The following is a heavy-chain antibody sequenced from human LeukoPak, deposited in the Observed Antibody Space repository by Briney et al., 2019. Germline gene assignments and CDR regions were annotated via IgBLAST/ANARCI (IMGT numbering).Heavy chain of an antibody. CDR1: GFTVSSNY. J-gene: IGHJ4*02. Sequence: GGSLRLSCAASGFTVSSNYMSWVRQAPGKGLEWVSVIYSGGSTYYADSVKGRFTICRDNSKNPLVHQMNRLRAEDTAIYYRAKVAFRSSSYISGIEYWGQGTLVTVSS. CDR2: IYSGGST. V-gene: IGHV3-53*01. CDR3: AKVAFRSSSYISGIEY. D-gene: IGHD6-6*01.